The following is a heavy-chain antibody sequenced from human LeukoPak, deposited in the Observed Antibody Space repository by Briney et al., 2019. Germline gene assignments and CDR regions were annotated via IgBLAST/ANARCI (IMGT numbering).Heavy chain of an antibody. J-gene: IGHJ4*02. CDR3: AKNEGGWYSYGYSLDY. CDR2: ISPDGSNK. CDR1: GFTFSSYV. Sequence: GGSLRLSCAASGFTFSSYVMHWVRQAPGKGLEWVAVISPDGSNKYYADSMKGRLTISRDNSQNTLYLQMNSLRDEDTAVYYCAKNEGGWYSYGYSLDYWGQGTLVTVSS. D-gene: IGHD5-18*01. V-gene: IGHV3-30*18.